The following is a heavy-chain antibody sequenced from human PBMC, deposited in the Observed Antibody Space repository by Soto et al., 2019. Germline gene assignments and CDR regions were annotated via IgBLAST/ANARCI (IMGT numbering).Heavy chain of an antibody. CDR1: GYTFTTYV. D-gene: IGHD6-25*01. J-gene: IGHJ4*02. Sequence: ASVKVSCKASGYTFTTYVISWVRQAPGQGLEWMGWSSSYNGNTNYAQKLQGRVTMTTDTSTSTGYMELRSLTSDDTAVYYCGRDVRYSSAYYFASWAQGTLVTVSS. CDR3: GRDVRYSSAYYFAS. V-gene: IGHV1-18*01. CDR2: SSSYNGNT.